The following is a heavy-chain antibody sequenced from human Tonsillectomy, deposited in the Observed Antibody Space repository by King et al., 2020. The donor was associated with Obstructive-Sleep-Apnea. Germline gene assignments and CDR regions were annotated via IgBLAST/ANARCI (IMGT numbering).Heavy chain of an antibody. CDR2: IIPMSGTS. J-gene: IGHJ6*02. V-gene: IGHV1-69*01. CDR3: ARDLTGMDV. Sequence: LVQSGAEVKKPGSSVTVSCKASGGTVTTDTISWVRQAPGQGLEWMGGIIPMSGTSYYAQKCQGRVTITADASTNIVFMQLNSLRSEDTAVYYCARDLTGMDVWGQGTSVAVSS. CDR1: GGTVTTDT. D-gene: IGHD3-9*01.